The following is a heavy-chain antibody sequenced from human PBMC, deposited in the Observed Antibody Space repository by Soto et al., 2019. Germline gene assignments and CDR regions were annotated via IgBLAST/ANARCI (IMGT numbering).Heavy chain of an antibody. V-gene: IGHV3-74*01. D-gene: IGHD6-19*01. CDR2: INSDGSTT. CDR1: GFTFSNYW. Sequence: GGSLRLSCAASGFTFSNYWMHWVRQAPGKGLVWVSRINSDGSTTDYADSVKGRFTISRDNSKNTLYLQMNSLRAEDTAVYYCASRSSGWYFDYWGQGTLVTVSS. J-gene: IGHJ4*02. CDR3: ASRSSGWYFDY.